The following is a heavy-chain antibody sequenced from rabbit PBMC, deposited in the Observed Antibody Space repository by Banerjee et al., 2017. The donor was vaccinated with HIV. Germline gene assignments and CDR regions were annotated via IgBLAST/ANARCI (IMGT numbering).Heavy chain of an antibody. CDR2: IYAGSSGSR. D-gene: IGHD4-1*01. CDR1: GFTISSSYY. CDR3: ARDLAGVIGWNFGL. V-gene: IGHV1S45*01. Sequence: QEQLEESGGDLVKPEGSLTLTCTASGFTISSSYYMCWVRQAPGKGLEWIACIYAGSSGSRDYASWAKGRFTISKTSSTTVTLQMTSLTAADTATYLCARDLAGVIGWNFGLWGPGTLVTVS. J-gene: IGHJ4*01.